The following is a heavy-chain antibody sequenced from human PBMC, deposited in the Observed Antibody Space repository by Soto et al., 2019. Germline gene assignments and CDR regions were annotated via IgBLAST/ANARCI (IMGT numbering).Heavy chain of an antibody. Sequence: QVQLVESGGGVVQPGRSLRLSCAASGFTFSSYGMHWVRQAPGKGLEWVAVISYDGSNKYYADSVKGRFTISRDNSKNTLYLQMNSLRAEDTAVYYCAKDKEGSSGWYLGMDVWGHGTTVTVSS. V-gene: IGHV3-30*18. J-gene: IGHJ6*02. CDR1: GFTFSSYG. CDR3: AKDKEGSSGWYLGMDV. D-gene: IGHD6-19*01. CDR2: ISYDGSNK.